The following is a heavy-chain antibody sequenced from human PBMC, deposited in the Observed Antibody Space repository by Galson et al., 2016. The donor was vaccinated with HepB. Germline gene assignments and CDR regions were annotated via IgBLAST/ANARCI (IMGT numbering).Heavy chain of an antibody. Sequence: EPLSLTCAVSCGSISGYSWTWIRQSPGKGLEWIGNVYYSGITNYNPSLKSRVTISLDTSKKQVSLRLTSVTAADTAIYYCARMGHSYGYVVFWGQGTLVTVSS. V-gene: IGHV4-59*08. CDR2: VYYSGIT. CDR1: CGSISGYS. D-gene: IGHD5-18*01. CDR3: ARMGHSYGYVVF. J-gene: IGHJ4*02.